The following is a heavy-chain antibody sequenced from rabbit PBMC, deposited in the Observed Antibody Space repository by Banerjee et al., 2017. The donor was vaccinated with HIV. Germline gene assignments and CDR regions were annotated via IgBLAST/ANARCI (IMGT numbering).Heavy chain of an antibody. CDR3: AKFWGL. J-gene: IGHJ3*01. Sequence: QEQLEESGGRLVKPEGSLTLTCTASGFSFSSSYYMCWVRQAPGKGLEWIACIDAGSSGNTYYANWAKGRFTISKTSSTTMTLQMTSLTAADTATYFCAKFWGLWGQGTLVTVS. CDR2: IDAGSSGNT. CDR1: GFSFSSSYY. D-gene: IGHD3-1*01. V-gene: IGHV1S45*01.